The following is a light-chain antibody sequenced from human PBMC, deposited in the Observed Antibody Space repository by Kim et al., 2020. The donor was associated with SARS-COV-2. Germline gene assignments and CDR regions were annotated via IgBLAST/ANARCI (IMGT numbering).Light chain of an antibody. CDR3: QSYDSSDRV. Sequence: NFMLTQPHSVSESPGKTVTISCTRSSGSIASNYVQWYQQRPGSSPTTVIYEDNQRPSGVPDRFSGSIDSSSNSASLTISGLKTEDEADYYCQSYDSSDRVFGVATKLTVL. J-gene: IGLJ3*02. V-gene: IGLV6-57*01. CDR2: EDN. CDR1: SGSIASNY.